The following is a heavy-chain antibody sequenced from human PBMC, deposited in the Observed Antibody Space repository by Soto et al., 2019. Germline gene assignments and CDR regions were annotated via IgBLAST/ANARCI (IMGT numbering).Heavy chain of an antibody. J-gene: IGHJ3*02. CDR3: ANYYGSGIGAFDI. Sequence: GGSLRLSCAASGFTFSSYSMNWVRQAPGKGLEWVSSISSSSSYIYYADSVKGRFTISRDNAKNSLYLQMNSLRAEDTAVYYCANYYGSGIGAFDIWGQGTMVTVSS. CDR2: ISSSSSYI. V-gene: IGHV3-21*01. D-gene: IGHD3-10*01. CDR1: GFTFSSYS.